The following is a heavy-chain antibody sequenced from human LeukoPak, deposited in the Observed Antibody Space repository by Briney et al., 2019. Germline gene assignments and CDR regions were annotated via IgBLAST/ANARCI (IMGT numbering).Heavy chain of an antibody. V-gene: IGHV3-49*04. J-gene: IGHJ4*02. Sequence: PGRSLRLSCTASGFTFGNYAMSWVRQAPGKGLEWVGFIRSKTYGGTTEYAASVKGRFTISRDDSKSIASLQMNSLKTEDTAVYYCARGQYYDTNGNQYYFDGWGQGALVTVSS. CDR3: ARGQYYDTNGNQYYFDG. CDR2: IRSKTYGGTT. D-gene: IGHD2-8*01. CDR1: GFTFGNYA.